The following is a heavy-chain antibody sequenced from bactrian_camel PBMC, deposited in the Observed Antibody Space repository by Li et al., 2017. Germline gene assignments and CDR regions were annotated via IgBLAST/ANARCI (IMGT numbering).Heavy chain of an antibody. CDR1: GYSFNSYC. J-gene: IGHJ4*01. CDR3: AAARGVATFLLQSRSYTW. Sequence: QVQLVESGGGSVQAGESLRLSCAASGYSFNSYCMGWFRQVSGKSREGVATIEADGPTSYADSVRDRFTISEDNAKNEMYLQMNSLTPEDTAVYFCAAARGVATFLLQSRSYTWWGQGTQVTVS. V-gene: IGHV3S53*01. D-gene: IGHD3*01. CDR2: IEADGPT.